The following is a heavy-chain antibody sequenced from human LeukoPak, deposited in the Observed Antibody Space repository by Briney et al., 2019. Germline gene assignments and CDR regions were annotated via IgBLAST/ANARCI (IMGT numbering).Heavy chain of an antibody. CDR1: GYTFTSYD. Sequence: ASVKVSCKASGYTFTSYDINWVRQATGQGLEWMGWMNPNSGNTGYAQKFQGRVTMTRNTSISTAYMELSSLRSEDTAVYYCARGIAPAAIIGSSWNYWGQGTLVTVSS. V-gene: IGHV1-8*01. D-gene: IGHD2-2*01. CDR2: MNPNSGNT. J-gene: IGHJ4*02. CDR3: ARGIAPAAIIGSSWNY.